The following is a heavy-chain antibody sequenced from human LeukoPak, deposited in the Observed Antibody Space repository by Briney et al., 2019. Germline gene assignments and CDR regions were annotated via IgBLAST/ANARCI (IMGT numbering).Heavy chain of an antibody. Sequence: ASVKVSCKASGYTFTGYYMHWVRQAPGQGLEWMGIINPSGGSTSYAQKFQGRVTMTRDMSTSTVYMELSSLRSEDTAVYYCARDRQPPYYYMDVWGKGTTVTVSS. CDR1: GYTFTGYY. J-gene: IGHJ6*03. D-gene: IGHD5-18*01. CDR2: INPSGGST. V-gene: IGHV1-46*01. CDR3: ARDRQPPYYYMDV.